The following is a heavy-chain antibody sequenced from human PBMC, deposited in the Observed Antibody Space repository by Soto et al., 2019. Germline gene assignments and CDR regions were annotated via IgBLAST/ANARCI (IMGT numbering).Heavy chain of an antibody. Sequence: PGESLKISCKGSEYTFSDYWIGWVRQMPGKGLEWMGIIYPGDSDTRYSPSFQGQVTISADKSISTAYLQWSSLKASDTAVYYCGRNVYPVLYNGARYFVFYSRAQGTAVPVS. CDR2: IYPGDSDT. J-gene: IGHJ6*02. CDR1: EYTFSDYW. CDR3: GRNVYPVLYNGARYFVFYS. V-gene: IGHV5-51*01. D-gene: IGHD3-10*01.